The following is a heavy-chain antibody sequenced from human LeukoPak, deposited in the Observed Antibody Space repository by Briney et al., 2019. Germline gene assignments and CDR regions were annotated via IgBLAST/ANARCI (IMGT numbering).Heavy chain of an antibody. Sequence: PSETLSLTCTVSGGSINAYYWSWIRQPPGKGLEWIGYVYHSGSTNYNPSLKSRVTMSVDTSNNQFSLQLNSVTPEDTAVYYCARDEDGYNYGFDPWGQGTLVTVSS. CDR3: ARDEDGYNYGFDP. CDR2: VYHSGST. D-gene: IGHD5-24*01. V-gene: IGHV4-59*12. CDR1: GGSINAYY. J-gene: IGHJ5*02.